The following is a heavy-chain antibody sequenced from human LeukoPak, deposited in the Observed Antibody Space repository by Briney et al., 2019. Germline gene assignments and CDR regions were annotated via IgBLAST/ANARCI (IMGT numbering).Heavy chain of an antibody. V-gene: IGHV4-39*01. CDR1: GGSISSSSYY. CDR2: IYYSGST. D-gene: IGHD3-22*01. Sequence: SETLSFTCTVSGGSISSSSYYWGWIRQPPGKGLEWIGSIYYSGSTYYNPSLKSRVTISVDTSKNQFSLKLNSVTAADTAVYYCARALSYDSSVYSSFLDYWGQGTLVTVSS. CDR3: ARALSYDSSVYSSFLDY. J-gene: IGHJ4*02.